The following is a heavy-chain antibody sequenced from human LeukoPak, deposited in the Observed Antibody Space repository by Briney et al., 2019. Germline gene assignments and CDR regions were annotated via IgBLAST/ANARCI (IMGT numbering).Heavy chain of an antibody. D-gene: IGHD1-20*01. V-gene: IGHV4-59*01. Sequence: SETLSLTCTVSGGSISSYYRSWIRQPPGKGLEWIGYIYYSGSSTYYPSPKSGVTISVDTSKIQFSLKMSYVTAADPAVYYCARGSLTGTTYYFDSWGQGTLVTVSS. CDR2: IYYSGSS. CDR3: ARGSLTGTTYYFDS. J-gene: IGHJ4*02. CDR1: GGSISSYY.